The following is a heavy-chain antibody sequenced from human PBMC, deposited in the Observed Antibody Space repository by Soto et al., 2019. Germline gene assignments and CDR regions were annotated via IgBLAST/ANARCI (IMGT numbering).Heavy chain of an antibody. J-gene: IGHJ6*02. CDR2: INHRGSW. V-gene: IGHV4-31*03. CDR3: ARELPQRQGRNMDV. CDR1: GGSMTSGDQY. Sequence: QVQLQESGPGLVKPSQTLSLTCTVTGGSMTSGDQYWTWIRHRPGEGLEWVGYINHRGSWYYNPSPKSCVSMFVDPSKNLFSLNPSSVAAAATAVYYCARELPQRQGRNMDVWGQGTTVTVSS. D-gene: IGHD1-1*01.